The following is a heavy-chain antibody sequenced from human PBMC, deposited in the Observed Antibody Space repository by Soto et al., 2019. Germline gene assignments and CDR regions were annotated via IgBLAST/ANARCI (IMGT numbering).Heavy chain of an antibody. V-gene: IGHV3-48*02. CDR3: ARRYKWLDGLYYYYGMDV. CDR2: ISSSSSTI. D-gene: IGHD6-19*01. CDR1: GLSISNYT. J-gene: IGHJ6*02. Sequence: PGGSLRLSCAASGLSISNYTVNWVRQAPGKGLEWVSSISSSSSTIYYADSVKGRFTISRDNAKNSLYLQMNSLRDEDTAVYYCARRYKWLDGLYYYYGMDVWGQGTTVTVSS.